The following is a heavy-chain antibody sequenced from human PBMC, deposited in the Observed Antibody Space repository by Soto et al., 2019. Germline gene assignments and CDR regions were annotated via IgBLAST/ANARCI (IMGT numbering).Heavy chain of an antibody. CDR1: GFTFSSYA. J-gene: IGHJ4*02. V-gene: IGHV3-30-3*01. CDR3: AREYSYIVLMVYAD. Sequence: LRLSCAASGFTFSSYAMHWVRQAPGKGLEWVAVISYDGSNKYYADSVKGRFTISRDNSKNTLYLQMNSLRAEDTAVYYCAREYSYIVLMVYADWGQGTLVTVSS. D-gene: IGHD2-8*01. CDR2: ISYDGSNK.